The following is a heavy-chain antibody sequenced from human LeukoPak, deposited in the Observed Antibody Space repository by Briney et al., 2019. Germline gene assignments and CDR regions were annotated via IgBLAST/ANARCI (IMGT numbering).Heavy chain of an antibody. Sequence: GGSLRLSCAASGFTFSSYEMNWVRQAPGKGVEWVSYISSSGSTIYYADSVKGRFTISRDNAKNSLYLQMNSLRAEDTAVYYCARVGSGWHFDYWGQGTLVTVSS. D-gene: IGHD6-19*01. V-gene: IGHV3-48*03. CDR3: ARVGSGWHFDY. CDR1: GFTFSSYE. CDR2: ISSSGSTI. J-gene: IGHJ4*02.